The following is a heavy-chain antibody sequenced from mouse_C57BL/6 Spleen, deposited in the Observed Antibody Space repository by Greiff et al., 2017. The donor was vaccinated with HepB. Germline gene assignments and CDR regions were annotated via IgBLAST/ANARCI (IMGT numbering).Heavy chain of an antibody. J-gene: IGHJ2*01. CDR2: IYPRSGNT. D-gene: IGHD1-1*01. CDR3: ARERELYGSVCDY. V-gene: IGHV1-81*01. Sequence: VQLQQSGAELARPGASVKLSCKASGYTFTSYGISWVKQRTGQGLEWIGEIYPRSGNTYYNEKFKGKAKLTADKSSSTAYMELRSLTSEDSAVSVCARERELYGSVCDYWGQGVTLTVSS. CDR1: GYTFTSYG.